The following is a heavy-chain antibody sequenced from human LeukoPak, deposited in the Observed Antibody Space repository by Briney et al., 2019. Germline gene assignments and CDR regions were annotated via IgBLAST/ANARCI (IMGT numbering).Heavy chain of an antibody. CDR2: INHSGST. J-gene: IGHJ4*02. CDR1: GGSFSGYY. Sequence: SETLSLTCAVYGGSFSGYYWSWIRQPPGKGLEWIGEINHSGSTNCNPSLKSRVTISVDTSKNQFSLKLSSVTAADTAVYYCASYGSGSYNFDYWGQGTLVTVSS. D-gene: IGHD3-10*01. V-gene: IGHV4-34*01. CDR3: ASYGSGSYNFDY.